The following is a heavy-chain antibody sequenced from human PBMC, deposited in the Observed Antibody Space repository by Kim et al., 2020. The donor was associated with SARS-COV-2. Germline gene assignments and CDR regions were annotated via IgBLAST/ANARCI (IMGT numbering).Heavy chain of an antibody. V-gene: IGHV3-53*01. J-gene: IGHJ4*02. CDR3: AREYSSSPEETYYFDY. CDR1: GFTVSSNY. CDR2: IYSGGST. D-gene: IGHD6-13*01. Sequence: GGSLRLSCAASGFTVSSNYMSWVRQAPGKGLEWVSVIYSGGSTYYADYVKGRFTISRDNSKNTLYLQMNSLRAEDTAVYYCAREYSSSPEETYYFDYWGQGTLVTVSS.